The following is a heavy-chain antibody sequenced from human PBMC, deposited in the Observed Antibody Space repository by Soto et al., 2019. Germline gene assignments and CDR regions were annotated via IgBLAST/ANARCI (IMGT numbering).Heavy chain of an antibody. CDR1: GFTFSSYG. J-gene: IGHJ6*02. D-gene: IGHD6-6*01. CDR2: IWYDGSNK. V-gene: IGHV3-33*01. Sequence: PGGSLRLSCAASGFTFSSYGMHWVRQAPGKGLEWVAVIWYDGSNKYYADSVKGRFTISRDNSKNTLYLQMNSLRAEDTAVYYCARDGIPVAARPRVYGMDVWGQGTTVTVSS. CDR3: ARDGIPVAARPRVYGMDV.